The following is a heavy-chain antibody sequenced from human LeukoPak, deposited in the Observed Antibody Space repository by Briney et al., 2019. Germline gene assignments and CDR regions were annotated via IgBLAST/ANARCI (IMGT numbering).Heavy chain of an antibody. V-gene: IGHV3-23*01. Sequence: PGGSLRLSCAASGFTFSSYAMSWVRQAPGKGLEWVSAISGSGGSTYYADSVKGRFTISRDNSKNTLYLQMTSLRAEDMAVYYCAKDPCSGGSCYSADYWGQGTLVTVSS. CDR2: ISGSGGST. J-gene: IGHJ4*02. CDR1: GFTFSSYA. D-gene: IGHD2-15*01. CDR3: AKDPCSGGSCYSADY.